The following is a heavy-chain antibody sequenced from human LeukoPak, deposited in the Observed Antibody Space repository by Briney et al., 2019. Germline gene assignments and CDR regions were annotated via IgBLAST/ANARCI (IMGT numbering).Heavy chain of an antibody. V-gene: IGHV3-30*03. CDR3: ARSLGCCSGGSCFPFDN. D-gene: IGHD2-15*01. J-gene: IGHJ4*02. Sequence: GGSLRLSCAASGFTFSSYGMHCVRQAPGKGLEWVAVISYDGSNKYYADSVKGRFTITRDNSNNTLYLQMNTLRAEDTAVYYCARSLGCCSGGSCFPFDNWGQGTLVTVSS. CDR2: ISYDGSNK. CDR1: GFTFSSYG.